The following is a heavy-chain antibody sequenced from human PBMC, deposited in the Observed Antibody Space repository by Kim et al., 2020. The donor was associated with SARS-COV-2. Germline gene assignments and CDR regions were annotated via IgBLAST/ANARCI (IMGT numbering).Heavy chain of an antibody. D-gene: IGHD4-4*01. CDR1: GYSFTNYW. Sequence: GESLKISCKGSGYSFTNYWIGWVRQMPGKGLEWMGIIYPGDSDIRYSPSFQGQVTISADKSISTAYVQWSSLKAWDTAMYYCARQTPPTTGEFDYWGQGTLVTVSS. V-gene: IGHV5-51*01. CDR2: IYPGDSDI. CDR3: ARQTPPTTGEFDY. J-gene: IGHJ4*02.